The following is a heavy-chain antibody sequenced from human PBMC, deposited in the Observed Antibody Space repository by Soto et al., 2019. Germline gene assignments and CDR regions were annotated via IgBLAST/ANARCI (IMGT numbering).Heavy chain of an antibody. J-gene: IGHJ6*02. Sequence: PGGSLRLSCAASGFTFDDYAMHWVRQAPGKGLEWVSGISWNSGSIGYADSVKGRFTISRDNAKNSLYLQMNSLRAEDTALYYCAKDSGPGPHGMDVWGQGTTVTVSS. CDR1: GFTFDDYA. CDR2: ISWNSGSI. D-gene: IGHD2-15*01. V-gene: IGHV3-9*01. CDR3: AKDSGPGPHGMDV.